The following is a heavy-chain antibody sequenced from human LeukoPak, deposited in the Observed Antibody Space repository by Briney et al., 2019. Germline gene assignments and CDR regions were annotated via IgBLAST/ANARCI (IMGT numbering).Heavy chain of an antibody. CDR2: TYYSESP. CDR3: ARGSIFGVVYNWFDP. D-gene: IGHD3-3*01. CDR1: GGSVSSYY. V-gene: IGHV4-59*02. Sequence: SETLSLTCTVSGGSVSSYYWSWIRQPPGKGLEWIGYTYYSESPNYNPSLKSRVTISVDTSKNQFSLKLSSVTAADTAVYYCARGSIFGVVYNWFDPWGQGTLVTVSS. J-gene: IGHJ5*02.